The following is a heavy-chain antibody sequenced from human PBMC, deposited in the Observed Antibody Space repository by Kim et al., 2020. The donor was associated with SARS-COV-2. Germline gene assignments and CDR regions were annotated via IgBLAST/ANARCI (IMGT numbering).Heavy chain of an antibody. J-gene: IGHJ4*02. V-gene: IGHV3-48*03. Sequence: YYADAVRGRLTISRDNDKNSLFLQMNSLRAEDTAVYYCARGPNYSPFDYWGQGTLVTVSS. D-gene: IGHD4-4*01. CDR3: ARGPNYSPFDY.